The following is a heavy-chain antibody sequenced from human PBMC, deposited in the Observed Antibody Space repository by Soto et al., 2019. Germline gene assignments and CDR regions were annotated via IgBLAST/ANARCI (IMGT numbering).Heavy chain of an antibody. CDR3: ARHVPEYFQH. J-gene: IGHJ1*01. CDR2: IYYRGGT. CDR1: GGSISSYY. Sequence: PSETLSLTCTVSVSGGSISSYYWSWIRQPPGKGLEWIGYIYYRGGTNYNPSLKSRVTISVDTSKNQFSLKLSSVTAADTAVYYCARHVPEYFQHWGQGTLVTVS. V-gene: IGHV4-59*08.